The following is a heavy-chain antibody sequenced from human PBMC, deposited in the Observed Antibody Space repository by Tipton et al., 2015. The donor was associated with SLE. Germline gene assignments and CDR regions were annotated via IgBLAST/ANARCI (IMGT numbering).Heavy chain of an antibody. V-gene: IGHV4-59*01. CDR2: IYYSWST. J-gene: IGHJ3*02. CDR1: GGSISSYY. D-gene: IGHD3-10*01. CDR3: ARDIRGARAFDI. Sequence: TLSLTCTVSGGSISSYYWSWIRLPPGQGLEWIGYIYYSWSTNYNPYLKSRVTISVDTSKNQFSLKLSSVTAADTAVDYCARDIRGARAFDIWGQGTMVTVSS.